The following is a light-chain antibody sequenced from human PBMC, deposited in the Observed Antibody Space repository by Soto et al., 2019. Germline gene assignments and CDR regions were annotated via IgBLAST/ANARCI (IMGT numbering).Light chain of an antibody. CDR2: RDS. J-gene: IGLJ3*02. V-gene: IGLV1-40*01. CDR3: AAWDDSLRGWV. Sequence: QSVLTQPPSVSGAPGQRVTISCTGTSSNIGAGYDVHWYQHFPGTPPKLLIYRDSQRPSGVPDRFSGSKSGTSASLAISGLRSEDEADYYCAAWDDSLRGWVFGGGTKVTVL. CDR1: SSNIGAGYD.